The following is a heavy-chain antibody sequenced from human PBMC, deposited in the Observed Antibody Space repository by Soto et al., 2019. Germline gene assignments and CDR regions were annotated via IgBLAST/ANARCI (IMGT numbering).Heavy chain of an antibody. J-gene: IGHJ4*02. CDR1: GYTFTSYG. V-gene: IGHV1-18*04. Sequence: ASVKVSCKASGYTFTSYGISWVRRAPGQGLEWMGWISAYNGNTNYAQKLQGRVTMTTDTSTSTAYMELRSLRPDDTAVYYCARGEKVGGHKGEMATIGYCGQGTLVTVSS. CDR2: ISAYNGNT. D-gene: IGHD5-12*01. CDR3: ARGEKVGGHKGEMATIGY.